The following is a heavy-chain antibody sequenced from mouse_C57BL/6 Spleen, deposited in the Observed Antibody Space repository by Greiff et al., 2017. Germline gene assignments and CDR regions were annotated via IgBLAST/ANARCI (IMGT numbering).Heavy chain of an antibody. CDR2: IHPNSGST. J-gene: IGHJ3*01. V-gene: IGHV1-64*01. D-gene: IGHD1-1*01. CDR3: ARWGYYGSSFFAD. CDR1: GYTFTSYW. Sequence: QVQLQQPGAELVKPGASVKLSCKASGYTFTSYWMHWVKQRPGQGLEWIGMIHPNSGSTNYNEKFKSKATLTVDKSSSTAYMQLSSLTSEDSAVYYCARWGYYGSSFFADWGQGTLVTVSA.